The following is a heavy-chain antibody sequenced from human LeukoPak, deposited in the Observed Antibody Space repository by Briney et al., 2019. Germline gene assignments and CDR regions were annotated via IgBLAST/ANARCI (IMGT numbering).Heavy chain of an antibody. CDR1: SDSINNYY. J-gene: IGHJ4*02. Sequence: PSETLSLTCSVSSDSINNYYWSWIRQPPGKGLEWIGYIYYKGNTNYNPSLKSRVTILLDTSKNQFSLNLTSVTAADTAVYYCARHGLTSYDYWGQGTLVTVSS. CDR2: IYYKGNT. CDR3: ARHGLTSYDY. D-gene: IGHD2/OR15-2a*01. V-gene: IGHV4-59*01.